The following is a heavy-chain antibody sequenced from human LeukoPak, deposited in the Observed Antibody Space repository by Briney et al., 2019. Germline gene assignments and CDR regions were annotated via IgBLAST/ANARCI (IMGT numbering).Heavy chain of an antibody. Sequence: GGSLRLSCAASGFTFSSYSMDWVRQAPGKGLEWVAFIRYDGSNKYYADSVKGRFTISRDNSKNTLYLQMNSLRAEDTAVYYCAKDRAAYGGNSPHFDYWGQGTLVTVSS. J-gene: IGHJ4*02. CDR2: IRYDGSNK. CDR3: AKDRAAYGGNSPHFDY. V-gene: IGHV3-30*02. D-gene: IGHD4-23*01. CDR1: GFTFSSYS.